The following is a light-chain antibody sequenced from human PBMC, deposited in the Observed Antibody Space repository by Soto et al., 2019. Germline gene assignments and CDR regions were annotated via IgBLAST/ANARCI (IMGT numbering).Light chain of an antibody. Sequence: EIVLTQSPGTLSLSPGERATLSCRASQSVTSTYLAWYQQKPGQAPRLLIYGASNRATGIPDRFTGSGSGTDSTLTISRLEPEDFAVYYCQQYGSSPLTFGGGTKVEIK. V-gene: IGKV3-20*01. CDR1: QSVTSTY. J-gene: IGKJ4*01. CDR3: QQYGSSPLT. CDR2: GAS.